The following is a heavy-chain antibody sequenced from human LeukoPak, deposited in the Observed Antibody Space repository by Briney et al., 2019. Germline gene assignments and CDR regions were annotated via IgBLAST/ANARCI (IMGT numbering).Heavy chain of an antibody. CDR3: ARDRTYFSDY. CDR2: IYYDGSNK. Sequence: GGSLRLSCAASGFTFRSAGMHWVRQAPGKGLEWVAVIYYDGSNKYYADSVKGRFTISRDNSKNTLYLQMNSLRAEDTAAYYCARDRTYFSDYWGQGTLVTVSS. V-gene: IGHV3-33*01. J-gene: IGHJ4*02. CDR1: GFTFRSAG.